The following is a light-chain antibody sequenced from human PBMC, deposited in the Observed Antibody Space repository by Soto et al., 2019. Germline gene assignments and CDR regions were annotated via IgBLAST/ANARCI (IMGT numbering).Light chain of an antibody. CDR3: QKYNRAPPFT. CDR2: AAS. V-gene: IGKV1-27*01. J-gene: IGKJ3*01. Sequence: DIQMTQSPSSLSASVGDRVTITCRASQGISNYLAWYQQKPGKVPKLLIYAASTLQSGVPSRFSGSGSGTDFTLTISSLRPKDVATYYCQKYNRAPPFTFGPGTKVDI. CDR1: QGISNY.